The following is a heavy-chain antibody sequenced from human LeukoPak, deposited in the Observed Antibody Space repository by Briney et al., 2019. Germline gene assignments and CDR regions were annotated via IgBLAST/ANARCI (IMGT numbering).Heavy chain of an antibody. CDR3: ARSDYDILNGPDY. CDR2: ISWNSGSI. Sequence: GRSLRLSCAASGFTFDDYAMHWARQAPGKGLKWVSGISWNSGSIGYADSVKGRFTISRDNAKNSLYLQMNSLRAEDTALYYCARSDYDILNGPDYWGQGTLVTVSS. D-gene: IGHD3-9*01. V-gene: IGHV3-9*01. J-gene: IGHJ4*02. CDR1: GFTFDDYA.